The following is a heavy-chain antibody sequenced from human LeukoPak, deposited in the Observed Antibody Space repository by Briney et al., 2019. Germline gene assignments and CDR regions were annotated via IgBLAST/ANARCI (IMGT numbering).Heavy chain of an antibody. V-gene: IGHV3-30*04. CDR3: ARARTGSYYSTFEY. CDR1: GFTFSAYA. Sequence: GGSLRLSCTASGFTFSAYAMHWVRQAPGKGLEWVAVISYDETNYYYAESVKGRFSISRDDSKNTLVLQMNSLTTEDTGVYYCARARTGSYYSTFEYWGPGTLVSVSS. D-gene: IGHD1-26*01. CDR2: ISYDETNY. J-gene: IGHJ1*01.